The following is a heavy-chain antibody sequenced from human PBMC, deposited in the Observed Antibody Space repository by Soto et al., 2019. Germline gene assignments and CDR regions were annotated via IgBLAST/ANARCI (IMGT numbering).Heavy chain of an antibody. CDR1: GFTFSSYA. CDR2: ISYDGSNK. V-gene: IGHV3-30-3*01. D-gene: IGHD2-15*01. J-gene: IGHJ6*02. CDR3: ARELGYCSGGSCYSDGLGYYYYGMDV. Sequence: SLRLSCAASGFTFSSYAMHWVRQAPGKGLEWVAVISYDGSNKYYADSGKGRFTISRDNSKDTLYLQMNSLRAEDTAVYYCARELGYCSGGSCYSDGLGYYYYGMDVWGQGTTVTVSS.